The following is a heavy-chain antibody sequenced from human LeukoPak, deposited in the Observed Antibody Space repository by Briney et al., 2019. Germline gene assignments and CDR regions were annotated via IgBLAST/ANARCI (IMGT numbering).Heavy chain of an antibody. V-gene: IGHV3-15*01. Sequence: GGSLRLSCAASGFTFNNAWMSWVRQAPGKGLEWVGRIKSKTDDGAADYAAPVKGRFTISRDDSKNTLYLQMNSLKTDDTAVYYCTTLRTTTISTPAYWYFDLWGRGTLVTVSS. D-gene: IGHD4-11*01. CDR1: GFTFNNAW. J-gene: IGHJ2*01. CDR2: IKSKTDDGAA. CDR3: TTLRTTTISTPAYWYFDL.